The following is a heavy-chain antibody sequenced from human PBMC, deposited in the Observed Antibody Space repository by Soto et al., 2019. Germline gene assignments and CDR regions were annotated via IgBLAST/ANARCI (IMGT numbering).Heavy chain of an antibody. V-gene: IGHV1-2*04. Sequence: ASVKVSCKASGYTFTGYYMHWVRQAPGQGLEWVGWINPNSGGTNYAQKFQGWVTMTRDTSISTAYMELSSLRSEDTAVYYCARSLRYYYYGMDVWGQGTTVTVSS. J-gene: IGHJ6*02. CDR2: INPNSGGT. CDR1: GYTFTGYY. CDR3: ARSLRYYYYGMDV.